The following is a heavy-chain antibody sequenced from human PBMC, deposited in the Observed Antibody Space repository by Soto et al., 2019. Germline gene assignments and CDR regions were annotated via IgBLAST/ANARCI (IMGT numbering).Heavy chain of an antibody. CDR2: INPNSGGT. Sequence: ASVKVSCKASGYTFTGYSMHWVRQAPGQGLEWMGWINPNSGGTNYAQKFQGRVTMTRDTSISTAYMELSRLRSDDTAVYYCARPGVPLGVQRYFGDYYYYYGMDVWGQGTTVTVSS. D-gene: IGHD3-9*01. CDR3: ARPGVPLGVQRYFGDYYYYYGMDV. V-gene: IGHV1-2*02. CDR1: GYTFTGYS. J-gene: IGHJ6*02.